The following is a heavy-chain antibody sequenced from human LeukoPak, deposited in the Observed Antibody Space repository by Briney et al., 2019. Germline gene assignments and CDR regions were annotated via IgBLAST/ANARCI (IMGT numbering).Heavy chain of an antibody. V-gene: IGHV3-23*01. J-gene: IGHJ4*02. CDR1: GFTFSSYA. D-gene: IGHD2-21*02. CDR2: ISGSGGST. CDR3: ASSGGEYCGGDCYSTVNFDY. Sequence: TGGSLRLSCAASGFTFSSYAMSWVRQAPGKGLEWVSAISGSGGSTYYADSVKGRFTISRDNSKNTLYLQMNSLRAEDTAVYYCASSGGEYCGGDCYSTVNFDYWGQGTLVTVSS.